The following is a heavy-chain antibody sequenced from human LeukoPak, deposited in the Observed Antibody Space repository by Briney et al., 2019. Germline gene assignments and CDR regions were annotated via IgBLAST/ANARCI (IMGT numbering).Heavy chain of an antibody. CDR2: INADGQSV. Sequence: GGSLRLSCTAAGLSLDSHWMHWVRQVPGKWLVWLSRINADGQSVGYASSVRCRFTISRDNAKNSLYLQMNSLRAEDTAVYYCARDGYDILSYYYYYYMDVWGKGTTVTTSS. V-gene: IGHV3-74*01. CDR3: ARDGYDILSYYYYYYMDV. CDR1: GLSLDSHW. D-gene: IGHD3-9*01. J-gene: IGHJ6*03.